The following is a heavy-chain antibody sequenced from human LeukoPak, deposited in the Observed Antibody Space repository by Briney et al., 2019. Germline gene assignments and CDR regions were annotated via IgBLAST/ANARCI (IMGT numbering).Heavy chain of an antibody. V-gene: IGHV4/OR15-8*01. CDR2: IHHDGRI. CDR1: GGSIDSTNW. Sequence: SETLSLTCDVSGGSIDSTNWWNWVRQPPGKGLEWIGEIHHDGRINYNPSLKSRVTLSVDKSKNQFSLRLNSVTAADTAMYYCARSHDHLWGNCPDYWGQGTLVTVSS. CDR3: ARSHDHLWGNCPDY. J-gene: IGHJ4*02. D-gene: IGHD3-16*01.